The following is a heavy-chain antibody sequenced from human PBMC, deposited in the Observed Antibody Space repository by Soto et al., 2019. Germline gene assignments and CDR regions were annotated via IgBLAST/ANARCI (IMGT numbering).Heavy chain of an antibody. CDR1: GFTFENYA. CDR3: AKDSWAIFGVPAEEYYAMDV. D-gene: IGHD3-3*01. CDR2: ISGSGGTT. J-gene: IGHJ6*02. Sequence: EVQLLESGGAPVQSGGSLRLSCVASGFTFENYAMSWVRQAPGKGLEWVSAISGSGGTTYYSDSVKGRFTISRDNSKNTVYLQMNDLRVEDAAEYFCAKDSWAIFGVPAEEYYAMDVWGQGTTVTVSS. V-gene: IGHV3-23*01.